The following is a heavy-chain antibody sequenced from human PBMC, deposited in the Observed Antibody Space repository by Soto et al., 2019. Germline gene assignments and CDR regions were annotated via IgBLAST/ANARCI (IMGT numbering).Heavy chain of an antibody. D-gene: IGHD3-22*01. Sequence: ASVKVSCKASGYTFPSYGISWVRQAPGQGLEWMGWISAYNGNTNYAQKLQGRVTMTTDTSTSTAYMELRSLRSDDTAVYYCARGDRYDSSGYYNDYWGQGTLVTVSS. CDR1: GYTFPSYG. CDR3: ARGDRYDSSGYYNDY. V-gene: IGHV1-18*01. J-gene: IGHJ4*02. CDR2: ISAYNGNT.